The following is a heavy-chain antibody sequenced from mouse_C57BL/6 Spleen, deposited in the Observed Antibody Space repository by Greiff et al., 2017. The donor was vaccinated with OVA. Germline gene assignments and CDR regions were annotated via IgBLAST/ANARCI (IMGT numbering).Heavy chain of an antibody. CDR2: IWGDGST. J-gene: IGHJ4*01. V-gene: IGHV2-3*01. Sequence: VKLQQSGPGLVAPSQSLSITCTVSGFSLTSYGVSWVRQPPGKGLEWLGVIWGDGSTNYHSPLISRRSISKDNSMSKVFLKLNSLQTDDTATYYCAKGEDDYDATYYSMDYWGQGTSVTVSS. D-gene: IGHD2-4*01. CDR1: GFSLTSYG. CDR3: AKGEDDYDATYYSMDY.